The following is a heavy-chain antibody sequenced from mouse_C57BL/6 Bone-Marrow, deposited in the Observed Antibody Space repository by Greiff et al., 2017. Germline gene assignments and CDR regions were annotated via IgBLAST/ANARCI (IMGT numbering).Heavy chain of an antibody. D-gene: IGHD4-1*01. CDR1: GFTFSSYT. J-gene: IGHJ4*01. CDR2: ISGGGGNT. Sequence: EVQLVESGGGLVKPGGSLKLSCAASGFTFSSYTMSWVRQTPGKRLEWVATISGGGGNTDYPDSVKGRFTISRDNAKNTLDLQMSSLRSEDTSLYYCARHWDNAMDYWGQGTSVTVAS. V-gene: IGHV5-9*01. CDR3: ARHWDNAMDY.